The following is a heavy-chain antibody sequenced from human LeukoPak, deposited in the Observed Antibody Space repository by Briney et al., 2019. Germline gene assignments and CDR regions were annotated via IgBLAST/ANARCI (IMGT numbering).Heavy chain of an antibody. D-gene: IGHD6-19*01. CDR2: ISGSGGST. CDR3: AKVMGIAVAGTLEFDY. V-gene: IGHV3-23*01. J-gene: IGHJ4*02. Sequence: GGSLRLSCAASGFTFSSYAMTWVRQAPGKGLEWVSTISGSGGSTYYADSVKGRFTISRDSSKNTLSLQMNSLRAEDTAVYYCAKVMGIAVAGTLEFDYWGQGTLVTVSS. CDR1: GFTFSSYA.